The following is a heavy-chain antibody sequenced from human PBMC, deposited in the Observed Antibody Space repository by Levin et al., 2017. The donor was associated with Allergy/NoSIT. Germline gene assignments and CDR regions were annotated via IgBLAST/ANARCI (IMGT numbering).Heavy chain of an antibody. CDR2: IKSKTDGGTT. CDR1: GFTFSNAW. J-gene: IGHJ4*02. V-gene: IGHV3-15*01. Sequence: GESLKISCAASGFTFSNAWMSWVRQAPGKGLEWVGRIKSKTDGGTTDYAAPVKGRFTISRDDSKNTLYLQMNSLKTEDTAVYYCTTVPLGYDFLSGYYSPLRDWGQGTLVTVSS. CDR3: TTVPLGYDFLSGYYSPLRD. D-gene: IGHD3-3*01.